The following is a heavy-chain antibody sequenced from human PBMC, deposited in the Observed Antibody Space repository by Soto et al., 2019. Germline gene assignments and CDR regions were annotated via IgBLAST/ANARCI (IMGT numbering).Heavy chain of an antibody. CDR1: GFTFSSYS. CDR3: ARGVAATFDY. Sequence: EVQLVESGGGLVKPGGSLRLSCAASGFTFSSYSMNWVRQAPGKGLEWVSFISSSSSYIYYADSVKGRFTISRDNAKNSLYLQMNSLRAEDTAVYYCARGVAATFDYWGQGTLVTVSS. CDR2: ISSSSSYI. V-gene: IGHV3-21*01. D-gene: IGHD2-15*01. J-gene: IGHJ4*02.